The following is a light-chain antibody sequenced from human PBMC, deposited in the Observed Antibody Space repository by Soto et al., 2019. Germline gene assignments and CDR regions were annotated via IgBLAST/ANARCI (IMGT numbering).Light chain of an antibody. V-gene: IGKV1-12*01. CDR1: QGISSW. CDR3: QQSNNFPYT. J-gene: IGKJ2*01. Sequence: DIQMTQSPSSVSASIGDRVTITCRASQGISSWLAWYQQKPGQDPKLLISGASNLQSGVPSRFSGSGSGTDFTLTISNLQPEDFATYYCQQSNNFPYTFVQGTELEIK. CDR2: GAS.